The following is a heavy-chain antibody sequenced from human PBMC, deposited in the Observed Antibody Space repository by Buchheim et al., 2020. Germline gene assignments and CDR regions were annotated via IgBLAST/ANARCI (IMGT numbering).Heavy chain of an antibody. CDR3: ARVWVDTAIVVGNDYIYGMDV. J-gene: IGHJ6*02. D-gene: IGHD5-18*01. CDR2: INHSGST. V-gene: IGHV4-34*01. Sequence: QVQLQQWGAGLLKPSETLSLTCAVYGGSFSGYYWSWIRQPPGKGLEWIGEINHSGSTNYNPSLKSRVTISVDTSKNQFSLKLSSVTAAGTSVYYWARVWVDTAIVVGNDYIYGMDVWGQGTT. CDR1: GGSFSGYY.